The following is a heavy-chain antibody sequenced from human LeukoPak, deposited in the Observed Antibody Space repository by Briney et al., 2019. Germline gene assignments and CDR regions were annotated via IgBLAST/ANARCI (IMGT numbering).Heavy chain of an antibody. CDR2: IYPGDSDT. CDR1: WNRFTYYW. CDR3: ARLGGSLEAYFDY. D-gene: IGHD1-26*01. Sequence: GEALEIFRKGSWNRFTYYWIGLGRPMPREGLGGGGIIYPGDSDTRYSPSFQGQVTISADRSISTAYLQWSSLKASDTAMYYCARLGGSLEAYFDYWGQGTLVTVSS. V-gene: IGHV5-51*01. J-gene: IGHJ4*02.